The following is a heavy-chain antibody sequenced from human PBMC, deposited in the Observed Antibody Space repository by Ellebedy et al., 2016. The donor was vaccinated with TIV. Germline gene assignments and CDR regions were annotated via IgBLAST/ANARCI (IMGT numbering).Heavy chain of an antibody. J-gene: IGHJ6*02. D-gene: IGHD3-10*01. CDR1: GGSVSSLSDY. CDR2: VYYSGNT. CDR3: ARGYGTGRYGLDV. Sequence: MPSETLSLTCNVSGGSVSSLSDYWSWIRQPPGKGLEWNGYVYYSGNTNYNPSLKSRVTISADTSKNQFYLRLKSVTAADPALYFCARGYGTGRYGLDVWGQGTTVTVS. V-gene: IGHV4-61*01.